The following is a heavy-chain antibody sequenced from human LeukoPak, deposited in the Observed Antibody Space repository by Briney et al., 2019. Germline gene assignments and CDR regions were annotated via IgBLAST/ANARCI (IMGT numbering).Heavy chain of an antibody. Sequence: SETLSLTCAVYGGSFSGYYWSWIRQPPGKGLEWIGEINHSGSTNYNPSLKSRVTISVDRSKNQFSLKLSSVTAADTAVYYCAKLRFLEWLSIRRSAFDIWGQGTMVTVSS. V-gene: IGHV4-34*01. CDR1: GGSFSGYY. D-gene: IGHD3-3*01. CDR3: AKLRFLEWLSIRRSAFDI. J-gene: IGHJ3*02. CDR2: INHSGST.